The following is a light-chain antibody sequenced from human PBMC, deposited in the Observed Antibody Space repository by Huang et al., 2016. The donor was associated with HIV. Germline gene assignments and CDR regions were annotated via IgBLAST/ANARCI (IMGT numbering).Light chain of an antibody. Sequence: DIQMTQSPSSLSASVGDRVTITCRASQSIRAYLNWYQEKPGKAPQLLIFTASSLQRGVPSRFSGNGSGTDFTLTISSLQPEDFANYYCQQSHATPWTFGQGTKVEIK. CDR3: QQSHATPWT. CDR1: QSIRAY. J-gene: IGKJ1*01. V-gene: IGKV1-39*01. CDR2: TAS.